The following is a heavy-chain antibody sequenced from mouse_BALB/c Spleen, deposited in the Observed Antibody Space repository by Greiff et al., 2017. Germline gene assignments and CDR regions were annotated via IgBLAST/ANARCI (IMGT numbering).Heavy chain of an antibody. J-gene: IGHJ4*01. CDR1: GFTFSSYA. V-gene: IGHV5-9-1*01. Sequence: EVMLVESGGGLVKPGGSLKLSCAASGFTFSSYAMSWVRQTPEKRLEWVATISSGGSYTYYPDSVKGRFTISRDNAKNTLYLQMSSLRSEDTAMYYCARPFLNWDGAMDYWGQGTSVTVSS. D-gene: IGHD4-1*01. CDR2: ISSGGSYT. CDR3: ARPFLNWDGAMDY.